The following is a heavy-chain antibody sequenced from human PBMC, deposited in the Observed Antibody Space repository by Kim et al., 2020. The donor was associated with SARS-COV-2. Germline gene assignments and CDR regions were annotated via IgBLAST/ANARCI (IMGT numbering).Heavy chain of an antibody. V-gene: IGHV4-59*01. J-gene: IGHJ2*01. Sequence: TPSLKSLVTISVDTSKNQFPLKLSSVTAADTAVYYCAREAGYYSWYFDLWGRGTLVTVSS. D-gene: IGHD3-9*01. CDR3: AREAGYYSWYFDL.